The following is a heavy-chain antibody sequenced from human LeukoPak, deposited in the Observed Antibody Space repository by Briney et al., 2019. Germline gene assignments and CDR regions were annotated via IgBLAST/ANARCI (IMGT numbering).Heavy chain of an antibody. CDR2: IYHSGST. V-gene: IGHV4-59*02. J-gene: IGHJ4*02. CDR1: GDSVSSYY. D-gene: IGHD3-22*01. Sequence: SETLSLTCTVSGDSVSSYYWSWIRQPPGKGLEWIVYIYHSGSTNYNPSLKSRVTTSVDTSKNQFSLKLSSVTAADTAVYYCARFKYYYDSSGYQLFDYWGQGTLVTVSS. CDR3: ARFKYYYDSSGYQLFDY.